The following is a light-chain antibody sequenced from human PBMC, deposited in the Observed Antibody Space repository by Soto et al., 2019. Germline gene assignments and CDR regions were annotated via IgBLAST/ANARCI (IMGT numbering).Light chain of an antibody. CDR2: SNN. CDR1: SSNVGSNP. V-gene: IGLV1-44*01. CDR3: AAGDDGLSAVL. Sequence: QSVLTQPPSTSGTPGQRITISCSGSSSNVGSNPVNWYQQLPGTAPKLLIYSNNQRPSVVPERFSGSKSGTSASLAITGLQSEDEADYYCAAGDDGLSAVLFGRGTKVTVL. J-gene: IGLJ3*02.